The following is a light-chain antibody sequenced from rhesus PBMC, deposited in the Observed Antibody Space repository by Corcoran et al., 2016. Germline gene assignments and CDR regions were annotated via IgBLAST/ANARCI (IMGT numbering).Light chain of an antibody. Sequence: DIQMTQSPSSLSASVGDTVTITCRASQGISSYLNWFQQKPGKAPKLLIYAASSLESGFPSRFSGSGSGTEFTLTLSSLQPEDFSAYYCLQHNSYPYSFGQGTKVEIK. CDR2: AAS. V-gene: IGKV1-28*01. J-gene: IGKJ2*01. CDR1: QGISSY. CDR3: LQHNSYPYS.